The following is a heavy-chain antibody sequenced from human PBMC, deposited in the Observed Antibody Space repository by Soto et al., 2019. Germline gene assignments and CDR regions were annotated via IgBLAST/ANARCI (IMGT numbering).Heavy chain of an antibody. J-gene: IGHJ6*02. D-gene: IGHD6-13*01. CDR2: IHYSGST. CDR3: ARDRVAAAGRYYYYGMDV. V-gene: IGHV4-31*03. CDR1: GGSISSGGYY. Sequence: QVQLQESGPGLLRPSQTLSLTCTVSGGSISSGGYYWSWIRQHPGKGLEWNGYIHYSGSTYYNPSLKSRVTISVDTSKNQFSLKLSSVTAADTAVYYCARDRVAAAGRYYYYGMDVWGQGTTVTVSS.